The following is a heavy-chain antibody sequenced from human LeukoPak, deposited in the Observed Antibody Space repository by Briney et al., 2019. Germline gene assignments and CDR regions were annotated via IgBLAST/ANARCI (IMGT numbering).Heavy chain of an antibody. CDR2: ISSSSSTI. V-gene: IGHV3-48*04. D-gene: IGHD3-10*01. CDR3: ARDGILWFGELLGMDV. Sequence: GGSLRLSCAASGFTFSSYSMNWVRQAPGKGLEWVSYISSSSSTIYYADSVKGRFSISRDNAKNTLYLQMNSLRAEDTAVYYCARDGILWFGELLGMDVWGQGTTVTVSS. J-gene: IGHJ6*02. CDR1: GFTFSSYS.